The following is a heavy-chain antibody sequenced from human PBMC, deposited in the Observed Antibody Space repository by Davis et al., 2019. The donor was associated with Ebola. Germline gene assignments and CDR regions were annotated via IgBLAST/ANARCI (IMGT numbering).Heavy chain of an antibody. V-gene: IGHV1-46*01. D-gene: IGHD1-26*01. CDR2: INPSGGST. CDR1: GYTFTSYY. Sequence: ASVQVSCKASGYTFTSYYMHWVRQPPGQGLEWMGIINPSGGSTSYAQKFQGRVTMTRDTSTSTAYMELRSLRSDDTAVYYCARENIVGATSRPYYYYGMDVWGQGTTVTVSS. CDR3: ARENIVGATSRPYYYYGMDV. J-gene: IGHJ6*02.